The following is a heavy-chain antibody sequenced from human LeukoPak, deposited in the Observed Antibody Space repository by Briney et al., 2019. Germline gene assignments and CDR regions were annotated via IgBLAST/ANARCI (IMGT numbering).Heavy chain of an antibody. Sequence: SETLSLTCTVSGGSISSSSYHWGWIRQPPGKGLGWIGSIYYSGTTYYNPSLKSRVTISVGTSKNQFSLKLSSVTAADTAVYYCARDGTSTNWENWFDPWGQGTLVTVSS. V-gene: IGHV4-39*07. J-gene: IGHJ5*02. CDR2: IYYSGTT. CDR3: ARDGTSTNWENWFDP. D-gene: IGHD2-2*01. CDR1: GGSISSSSYH.